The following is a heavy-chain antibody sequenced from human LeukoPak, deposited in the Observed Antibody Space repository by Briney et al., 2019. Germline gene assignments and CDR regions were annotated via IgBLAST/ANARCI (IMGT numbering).Heavy chain of an antibody. J-gene: IGHJ4*02. V-gene: IGHV1-18*01. CDR3: ARLHCSSTSCYIDY. CDR2: ISAYNGNT. Sequence: WASVKVSCTASGYTFTSYGISWVRQAPGQGLEWMGWISAYNGNTNYAQKLQGRVTMTTDTSTSTAYMELRSLRSDDTAVYYCARLHCSSTSCYIDYWGQGTLVTVSS. CDR1: GYTFTSYG. D-gene: IGHD2-2*02.